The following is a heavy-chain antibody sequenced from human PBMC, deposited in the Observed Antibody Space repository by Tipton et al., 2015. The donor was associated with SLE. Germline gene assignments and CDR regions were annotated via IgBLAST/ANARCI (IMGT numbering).Heavy chain of an antibody. D-gene: IGHD3-3*01. J-gene: IGHJ3*02. Sequence: TLSLTCTVSGGSISSSSYYWGWIRQPPGKGLEWIGRIYYSGSTYSNPSLKSRVTISVDTSKNQFSLKLSSVTAADTAVYYCAREEENDFWSGGDAFDIWRQAPIVTVAS. CDR1: GGSISSSSYY. CDR3: AREEENDFWSGGDAFDI. CDR2: IYYSGST. V-gene: IGHV4-39*07.